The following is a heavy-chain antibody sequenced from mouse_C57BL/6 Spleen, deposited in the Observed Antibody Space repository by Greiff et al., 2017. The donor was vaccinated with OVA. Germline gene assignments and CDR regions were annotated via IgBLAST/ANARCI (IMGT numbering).Heavy chain of an antibody. V-gene: IGHV1-53*01. D-gene: IGHD2-4*01. Sequence: VQLQQPGTELVKPGASVKLSCKASGYTFTSYWMHWVKQRPGQGLEWIGNINPSNGGTNYNEKFKSKATLTVDKSSSTAYMQLSSLTSEDSAVYFGARGHYDCGLWLAYWGTGTLVTVSA. CDR2: INPSNGGT. CDR3: ARGHYDCGLWLAY. J-gene: IGHJ3*01. CDR1: GYTFTSYW.